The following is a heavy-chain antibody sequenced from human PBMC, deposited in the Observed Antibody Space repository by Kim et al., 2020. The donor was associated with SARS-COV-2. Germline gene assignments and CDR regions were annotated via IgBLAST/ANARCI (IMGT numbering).Heavy chain of an antibody. D-gene: IGHD3-22*01. J-gene: IGHJ4*02. CDR2: IYYSGST. Sequence: SETLSLTCTVSGGSISSGGYYWSWIRQHPGKGLEWIGYIYYSGSTYYNPSLKSRVTISVDTSKNQFSLKLSSVTAADTAVYYCARAPGLGTMIVVVTHFDYWGQGTLVTVLS. V-gene: IGHV4-31*03. CDR1: GGSISSGGYY. CDR3: ARAPGLGTMIVVVTHFDY.